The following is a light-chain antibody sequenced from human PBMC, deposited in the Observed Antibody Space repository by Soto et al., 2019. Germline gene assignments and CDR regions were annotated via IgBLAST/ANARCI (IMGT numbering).Light chain of an antibody. V-gene: IGKV1-39*01. CDR3: QQSYV. CDR2: AAS. CDR1: QSISSY. Sequence: DIQMTQSPSSLSASVGDRVTITCRASQSISSYLNWYQQKPGKAPKLLIYAASSLQSGVPSRFSGSGSGTDFTLTISSLQPEDFATYYCQQSYVFGQGTRLEIK. J-gene: IGKJ5*01.